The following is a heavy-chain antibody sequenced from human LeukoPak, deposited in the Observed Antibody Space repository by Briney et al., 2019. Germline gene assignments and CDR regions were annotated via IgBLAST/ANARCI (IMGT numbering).Heavy chain of an antibody. D-gene: IGHD6-6*01. CDR1: GFTFSSYA. J-gene: IGHJ4*02. CDR2: ISYDGSNK. V-gene: IGHV3-30-3*01. Sequence: GGSLRLSCAASGFTFSSYAMHWVRQAPGKGLEWVAVISYDGSNKYYADSVKGRFTISRDNSKNTLYLQMNSLRAEDTAVYYCARVSRPSYFDYWGQGTLVTASS. CDR3: ARVSRPSYFDY.